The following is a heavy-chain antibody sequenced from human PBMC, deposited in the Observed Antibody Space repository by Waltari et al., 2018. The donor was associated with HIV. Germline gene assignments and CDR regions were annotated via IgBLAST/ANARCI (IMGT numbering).Heavy chain of an antibody. Sequence: QAHLVESGGGVVQPGRSLRLSCGTSGMLFPPSAMHWVRQAPGKGFEWVAVISYDGTNKYYTDSVKGRFTISRDNSKNTLSLQMNSLRPEDTAIYYCAKSVNSAWHDFVGWGQGTLVIVSS. J-gene: IGHJ4*02. CDR1: GMLFPPSA. V-gene: IGHV3-30*10. D-gene: IGHD6-19*01. CDR3: AKSVNSAWHDFVG. CDR2: ISYDGTNK.